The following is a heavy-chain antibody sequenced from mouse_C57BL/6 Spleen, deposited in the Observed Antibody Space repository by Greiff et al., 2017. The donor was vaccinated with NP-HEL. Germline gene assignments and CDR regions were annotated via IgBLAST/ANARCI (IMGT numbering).Heavy chain of an antibody. CDR2: INPNYGTT. V-gene: IGHV1-39*01. J-gene: IGHJ2*01. CDR1: FYSFPDYP. D-gene: IGHD2-4*01. Sequence: PFSSFQLSFPSSFYSFPDYPLPFFPHIPFPLLSWIGVINPNYGTTSYNQKVKGKATLTVDQSTSTAYMQRNSRTAEDSAVYYCERQGDYDGEGFDYWGKGTTLTVYS. CDR3: ERQGDYDGEGFDY.